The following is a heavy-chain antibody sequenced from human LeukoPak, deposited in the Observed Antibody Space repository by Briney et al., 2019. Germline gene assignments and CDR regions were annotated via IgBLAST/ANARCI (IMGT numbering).Heavy chain of an antibody. CDR2: ISYDGSNK. V-gene: IGHV3-30*18. CDR1: GFTFSSYG. CDR3: AKSAGDYYGMDV. Sequence: PGGSLRLFCAASGFTFSSYGMLLVRQARGKGLVGVAVISYDGSNKYYADSVKGRFTISRDNSKNTLYLQMNSLRAEDTAVYYCAKSAGDYYGMDVWGQGTTVTVSS. J-gene: IGHJ6*02.